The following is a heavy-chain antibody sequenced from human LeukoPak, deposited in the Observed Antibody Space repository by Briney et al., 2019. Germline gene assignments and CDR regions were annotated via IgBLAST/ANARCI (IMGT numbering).Heavy chain of an antibody. CDR2: ISGSGGST. CDR1: GFTFSSYA. J-gene: IGHJ5*02. Sequence: GGSLRLSCAASGFTFSSYAMSWVRQAPGKGLEWVSAISGSGGSTYYADSVKGRFTISRDNSKNTLYLQMNSLRAEDTAVYYCAKRETILTGSPLLPWGQGTLVTVSS. D-gene: IGHD3-9*01. CDR3: AKRETILTGSPLLP. V-gene: IGHV3-23*01.